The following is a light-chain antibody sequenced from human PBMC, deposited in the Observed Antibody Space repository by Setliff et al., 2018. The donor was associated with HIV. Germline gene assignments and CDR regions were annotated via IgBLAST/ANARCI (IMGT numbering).Light chain of an antibody. CDR2: EVT. Sequence: QSALTQPASVSGSPGQSITISCTGTSSDVGGYNSVSWCQQHPGKAPKVIIYEVTDRPSGVSDRFSGSKSGNTASLTISGLQAEDEADYYCSSYTSRNSYVFGTGTKVTVL. V-gene: IGLV2-14*01. CDR3: SSYTSRNSYV. J-gene: IGLJ1*01. CDR1: SSDVGGYNS.